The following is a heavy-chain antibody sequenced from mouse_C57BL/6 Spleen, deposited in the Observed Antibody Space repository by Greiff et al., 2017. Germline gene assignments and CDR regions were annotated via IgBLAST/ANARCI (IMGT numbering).Heavy chain of an antibody. J-gene: IGHJ3*01. Sequence: VQLQQSGAELAKPGASVKLSCKASGYTFTSYWMHWVKQRPGQGLEWIGYINPSSGYTKYNQKFKDKATLTAEKSSSTAYMQLSSLTYEDSAVYYCARSGGSSPAWFAYWGQGTLVTVSA. CDR2: INPSSGYT. CDR1: GYTFTSYW. CDR3: ARSGGSSPAWFAY. D-gene: IGHD1-1*01. V-gene: IGHV1-7*01.